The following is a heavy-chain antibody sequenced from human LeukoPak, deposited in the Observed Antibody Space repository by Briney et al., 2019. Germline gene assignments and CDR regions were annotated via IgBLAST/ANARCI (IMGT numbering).Heavy chain of an antibody. J-gene: IGHJ4*02. CDR1: GFTFDDYT. Sequence: GGSLRLSCAASGFTFDDYTMHWVRQAPGKGLEWVSLISWDGGSTYYADSVKGRFTLSRDNSKNMLYLQMNSLRADDTAVYYCARESLGGSWFDYWGQGTLVTVSS. D-gene: IGHD6-13*01. CDR2: ISWDGGST. V-gene: IGHV3-43*01. CDR3: ARESLGGSWFDY.